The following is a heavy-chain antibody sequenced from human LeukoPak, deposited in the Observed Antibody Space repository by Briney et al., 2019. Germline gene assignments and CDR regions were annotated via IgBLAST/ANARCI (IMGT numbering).Heavy chain of an antibody. Sequence: PSETLSLTCAVYGGSFSGYYWTWIRQPPGKGLEWIGYIYYSGSTYYNPSLKSRVTISVDTSKNQFSLKLSSVTAADTAVYYCARGDYYDSSGYSYWGQGTLVTVSS. CDR2: IYYSGST. CDR1: GGSFSGYY. CDR3: ARGDYYDSSGYSY. V-gene: IGHV4-30-4*08. J-gene: IGHJ4*02. D-gene: IGHD3-22*01.